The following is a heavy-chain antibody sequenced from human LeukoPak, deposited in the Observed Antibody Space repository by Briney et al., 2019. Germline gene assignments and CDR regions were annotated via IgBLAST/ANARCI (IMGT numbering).Heavy chain of an antibody. CDR1: GYTFTDYH. CDR2: INPSGGNT. Sequence: ASVKVSSKASGYTFTDYHMHWVRQAPGQGLEWMGMINPSGGNTRYEQKFQGRVTMTRDTFTSTVYMELSSLRSEDTAVYYCARLYYGGNGDDAFDIWGQGTMVTVSS. V-gene: IGHV1-46*01. CDR3: ARLYYGGNGDDAFDI. J-gene: IGHJ3*02. D-gene: IGHD4-23*01.